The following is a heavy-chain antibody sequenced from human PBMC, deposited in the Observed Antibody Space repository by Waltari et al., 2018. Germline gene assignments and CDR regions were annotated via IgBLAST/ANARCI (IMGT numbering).Heavy chain of an antibody. CDR3: AKDQAEGXVLDGYFXX. CDR2: RSGTVEYT. Sequence: EVQLLESXGDLEQPGGSLRISCXGSGXNFSNYXMNWVRQAPGKGVEWVSTRSGTVEYTXYADSVKGSXTISXDXSKNXXCLXMNNLRVXXXARXXCAKDQAEGXVLDGYFXXWGQGTPVTVSS. J-gene: IGHJ4*02. V-gene: IGHV3-23*01. D-gene: IGHD1-1*01. CDR1: GXNFSNYX.